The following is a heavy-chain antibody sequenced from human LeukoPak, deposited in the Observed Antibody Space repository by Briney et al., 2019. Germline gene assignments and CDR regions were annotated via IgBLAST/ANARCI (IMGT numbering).Heavy chain of an antibody. D-gene: IGHD4-11*01. CDR3: ARDRTGQQLISRKDYYYMDV. Sequence: GGSLRLSCAVSGFTVSNNYMSWVRQAPGKGLEWVSVIHSDGKTYYADSVKGRFTISRDNSKNSLDLLMNSLRAENTAVYYCARDRTGQQLISRKDYYYMDVWGKGTTVTISS. V-gene: IGHV3-66*01. CDR1: GFTVSNNY. J-gene: IGHJ6*03. CDR2: IHSDGKT.